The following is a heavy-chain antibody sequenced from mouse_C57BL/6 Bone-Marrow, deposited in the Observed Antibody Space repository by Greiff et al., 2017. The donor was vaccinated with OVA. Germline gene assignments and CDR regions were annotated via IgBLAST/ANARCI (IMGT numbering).Heavy chain of an antibody. V-gene: IGHV1-64*01. D-gene: IGHD1-1*01. CDR3: ARKYYGSSCHFDY. CDR2: IHPNSGST. CDR1: GYTFTSYW. Sequence: QVQLQQPGAELVKPGASVKLSCKASGYTFTSYWMHWVKQRPGQGLEWIGMIHPNSGSTNYNEKFKSKATLTVDKSSSTAYMQLSSLTSEDSAVYYCARKYYGSSCHFDYWGQGTTLTVSS. J-gene: IGHJ2*01.